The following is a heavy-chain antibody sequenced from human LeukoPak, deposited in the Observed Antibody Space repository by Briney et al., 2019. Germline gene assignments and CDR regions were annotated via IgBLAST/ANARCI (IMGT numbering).Heavy chain of an antibody. D-gene: IGHD6-19*01. CDR3: ASINRIAVAGIVSTVDY. Sequence: SETLSLTCAVSGGSISSINWWSWVRQPPGKGLEWIGEIYHSGSTNYNPSLKSRVTISVDKSKNQFSLKLSSVTAADTAVYYCASINRIAVAGIVSTVDYWGQGTLVTVSS. CDR2: IYHSGST. V-gene: IGHV4-4*02. J-gene: IGHJ4*02. CDR1: GGSISSINW.